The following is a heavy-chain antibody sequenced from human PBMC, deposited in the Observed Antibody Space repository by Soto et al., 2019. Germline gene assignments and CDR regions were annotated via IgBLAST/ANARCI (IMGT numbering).Heavy chain of an antibody. CDR1: GFTFTSSA. V-gene: IGHV1-58*01. CDR3: AASKSVFGVVTPPPDYHYYGMDV. D-gene: IGHD3-3*01. CDR2: IVVGSGNT. J-gene: IGHJ6*02. Sequence: VASVKVSCKASGFTFTSSAVQWVRQARGQRLEWIGWIVVGSGNTNYAQKFQERVTITRDMSTSTAYMELSSLRSEDTAVYYCAASKSVFGVVTPPPDYHYYGMDVWGQGTTVTVSS.